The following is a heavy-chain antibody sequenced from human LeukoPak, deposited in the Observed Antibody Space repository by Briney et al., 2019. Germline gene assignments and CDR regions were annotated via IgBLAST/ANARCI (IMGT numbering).Heavy chain of an antibody. D-gene: IGHD6-19*01. CDR3: ARDPDSSGWYQLVRGVYFDS. J-gene: IGHJ4*02. Sequence: PGGSLRLSCAASGFTLISYNMNWVRQAPGKGLEWVSYISSSSSTKSYADSVKDRFTISRDNAKNSLYLQMSSLRDEDTAVYYCARDPDSSGWYQLVRGVYFDSWGQGTLVTVSS. CDR1: GFTLISYN. V-gene: IGHV3-48*02. CDR2: ISSSSSTK.